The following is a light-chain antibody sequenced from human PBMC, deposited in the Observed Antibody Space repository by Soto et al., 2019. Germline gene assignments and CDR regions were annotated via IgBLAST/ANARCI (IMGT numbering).Light chain of an antibody. CDR1: QSVTSN. V-gene: IGKV3-15*01. CDR2: GAS. CDR3: QQYNNWPLT. Sequence: EIVMTQSPATLSVSPGERATLSCRASQSVTSNLAWYQQKRGQAPRLLIYGASTRATGIPARFSGSGSGTEFPLTISSLQSEDLAVYYCQQYNNWPLTFGGGTKVEIK. J-gene: IGKJ4*01.